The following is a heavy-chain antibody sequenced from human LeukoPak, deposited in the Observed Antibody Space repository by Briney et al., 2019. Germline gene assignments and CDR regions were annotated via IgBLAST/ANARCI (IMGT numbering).Heavy chain of an antibody. CDR3: ARDREVGSTGYYFDY. CDR1: GGSFSGYY. D-gene: IGHD1-26*01. J-gene: IGHJ4*02. Sequence: SETLSLTCAVYGGSFSGYYWSWIRQPPGKGLEWIGEINHSGSTNYNPSLKSRVTISLDTSKNHFALRLSSVTAADTAVYYCARDREVGSTGYYFDYGGQGTLVTVSS. V-gene: IGHV4-34*01. CDR2: INHSGST.